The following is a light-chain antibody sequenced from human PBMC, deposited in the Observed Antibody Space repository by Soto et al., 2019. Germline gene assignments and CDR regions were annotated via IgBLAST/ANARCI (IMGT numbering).Light chain of an antibody. CDR2: DAS. CDR3: QHYNSYSPMYT. Sequence: DIQMTQSPSTLSASVGDRVTITCRASQSISSWLAWYQQKPGKAPELLIYDASALKSGVPSRFSGSGSGTEFTLTISSLQPGDFATYYCQHYNSYSPMYTFGQGTKLEIK. CDR1: QSISSW. V-gene: IGKV1-5*01. J-gene: IGKJ2*01.